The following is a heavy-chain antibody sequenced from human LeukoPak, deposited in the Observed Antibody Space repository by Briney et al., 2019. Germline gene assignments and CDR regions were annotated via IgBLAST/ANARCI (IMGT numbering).Heavy chain of an antibody. D-gene: IGHD6-6*01. CDR3: ARREYSSSSDAFDI. CDR2: IFPGDSET. J-gene: IGHJ3*02. Sequence: GESLKISCKGSRNTFTNYWIGWVRQLPGKGLEWMGIIFPGDSETRYSPSFQGQVTISADKSISTAYLQWSSLKASDTAMYYCARREYSSSSDAFDIWGQGTMVTVSS. CDR1: RNTFTNYW. V-gene: IGHV5-51*01.